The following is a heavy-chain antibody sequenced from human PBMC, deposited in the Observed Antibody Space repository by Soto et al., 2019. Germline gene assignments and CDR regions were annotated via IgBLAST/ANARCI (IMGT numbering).Heavy chain of an antibody. CDR2: IIPIFGTA. V-gene: IGHV1-69*13. D-gene: IGHD5-12*01. Sequence: ASVKVSCKAPGGTFSSYAISWVRQAPGQGLEWMGGIIPIFGTANYAQKFQGRVTITADESTSTAYMELSSLRSEDTAVYYCATFRDGYNSEYFDYWGQGTLVTVSS. CDR1: GGTFSSYA. CDR3: ATFRDGYNSEYFDY. J-gene: IGHJ4*02.